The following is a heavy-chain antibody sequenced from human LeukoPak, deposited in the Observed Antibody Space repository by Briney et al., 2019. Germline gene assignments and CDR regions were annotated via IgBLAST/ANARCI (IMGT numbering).Heavy chain of an antibody. Sequence: PGGPLRLSCAASGFTFSNYGMHWVRQAPGKGLDWVAVISYDGNNKYYADSVKGRFTISRDNSRDTLYLQMNSLRAEDTAIYYCAQGSSSGILGAFDIWGQGTMVTFSS. V-gene: IGHV3-30*18. CDR2: ISYDGNNK. J-gene: IGHJ3*02. D-gene: IGHD6-13*01. CDR1: GFTFSNYG. CDR3: AQGSSSGILGAFDI.